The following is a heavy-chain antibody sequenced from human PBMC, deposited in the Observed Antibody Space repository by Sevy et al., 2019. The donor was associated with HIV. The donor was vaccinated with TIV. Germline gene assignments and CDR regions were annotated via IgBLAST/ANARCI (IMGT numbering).Heavy chain of an antibody. CDR1: GFTFSKYS. CDR2: LSFACGRI. D-gene: IGHD2-2*01. Sequence: GGSLRLSCVASGFTFSKYSMSWVRQTPGKGLEWVSTLSFACGRINYVYSVKGRFTMSRDDSRNTFYLQMDSLRAEDTAIYYCAREGCSKPHDYWGQGTLVTVSS. J-gene: IGHJ4*02. CDR3: AREGCSKPHDY. V-gene: IGHV3-23*01.